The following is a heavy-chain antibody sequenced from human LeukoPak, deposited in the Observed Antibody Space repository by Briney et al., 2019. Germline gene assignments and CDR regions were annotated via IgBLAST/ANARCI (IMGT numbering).Heavy chain of an antibody. CDR3: AKDQGPMAIWPLSPDFDY. V-gene: IGHV3-23*01. J-gene: IGHJ4*02. CDR2: ISGSGGST. Sequence: GGSLRLSCAASGFTFSSYAMSWVRQAPGKGLEWVSAISGSGGSTYYADSVKGRFTISRDNSKNTLYLQMNSLRAEDTAVYYCAKDQGPMAIWPLSPDFDYWGQGTLVTVSS. CDR1: GFTFSSYA. D-gene: IGHD5-24*01.